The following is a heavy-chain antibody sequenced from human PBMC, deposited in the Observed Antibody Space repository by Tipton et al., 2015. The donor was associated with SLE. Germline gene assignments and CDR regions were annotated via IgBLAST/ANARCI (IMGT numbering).Heavy chain of an antibody. CDR3: ARELWVIATSFDY. V-gene: IGHV3-30*04. CDR2: ISYDGSNK. J-gene: IGHJ4*02. CDR1: GFTFSSYA. D-gene: IGHD2-21*01. Sequence: SLRLSCAASGFTFSSYAMHWVRQAPGKGLEWVAVISYDGSNKYYADSVKGRFTISRDNSKNTLYLQMNSLRAEDTAVYYCARELWVIATSFDYWGQGTLVTVSS.